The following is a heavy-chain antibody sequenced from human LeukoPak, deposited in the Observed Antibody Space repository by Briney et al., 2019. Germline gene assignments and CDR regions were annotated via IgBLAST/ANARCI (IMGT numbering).Heavy chain of an antibody. CDR3: ARQGLYDSSDFWTFQH. Sequence: GGSLRLSCAASGFIFSDYCMSWIRQTPGKGLEWLSYISSSSGYKNYADSLKGRFTISRDNAKNSVYLQMNSLSAEDTAVYYCARQGLYDSSDFWTFQHWGQGTLVTVSS. CDR2: ISSSSGYK. CDR1: GFIFSDYC. J-gene: IGHJ1*01. V-gene: IGHV3-11*06. D-gene: IGHD3/OR15-3a*01.